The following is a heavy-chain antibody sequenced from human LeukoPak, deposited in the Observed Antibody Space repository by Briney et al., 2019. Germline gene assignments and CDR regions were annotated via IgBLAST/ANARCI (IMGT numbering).Heavy chain of an antibody. CDR1: GGSISSSSYY. D-gene: IGHD3-9*01. CDR3: ASAYDILTGSRYYFDY. Sequence: PSETLSLTWTVSGGSISSSSYYWGWIRQPPGKGLEWIGSIYYSGSTYYNPSLKSRVTISVDTSKNQFSLKLSSVTAADTAVYYCASAYDILTGSRYYFDYWGQGTLVTVSS. J-gene: IGHJ4*02. V-gene: IGHV4-39*01. CDR2: IYYSGST.